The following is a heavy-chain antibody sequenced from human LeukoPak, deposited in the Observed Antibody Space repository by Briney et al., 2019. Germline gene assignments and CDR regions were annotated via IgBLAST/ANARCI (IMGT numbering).Heavy chain of an antibody. J-gene: IGHJ4*02. CDR3: ARSPDYGDYFDY. CDR2: IYYSGST. CDR1: GGSISSYC. V-gene: IGHV4-59*01. D-gene: IGHD4-17*01. Sequence: SETLSLTCTVSGGSISSYCWSWIRQPPGKGLEWIGYIYYSGSTNYNPSLKSRVTISVDTSKNQSSLKLSSVTAADTAVYYCARSPDYGDYFDYWGQGTLVTVSS.